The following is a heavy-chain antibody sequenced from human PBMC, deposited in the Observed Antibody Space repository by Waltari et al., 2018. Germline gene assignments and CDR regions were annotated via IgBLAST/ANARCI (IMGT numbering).Heavy chain of an antibody. Sequence: QVQLQESGPGLVKPSETLSLTCTVSGGSISSSSYYWGWIRQPPGKGLGWIGSIYYSGSTDSNPSLRSRVTISVDTSKNQFSLKLSAVTAADTAVYYCARRWQWLFNYWGQGTLVTVSS. CDR3: ARRWQWLFNY. J-gene: IGHJ4*02. CDR2: IYYSGST. CDR1: GGSISSSSYY. V-gene: IGHV4-39*01. D-gene: IGHD6-19*01.